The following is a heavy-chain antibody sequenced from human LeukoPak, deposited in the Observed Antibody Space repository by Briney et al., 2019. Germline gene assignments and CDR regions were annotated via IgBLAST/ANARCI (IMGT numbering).Heavy chain of an antibody. Sequence: GESLKISCKGSGYSFTSYWIGWVRQMPGKGLEWMGIIYPGDSDTRYSPSFQGQVTISADKSISTAYLQWSSLKASDTAMYYCARHLGIAARFGWFDPWGQGTLVTVSS. D-gene: IGHD6-6*01. J-gene: IGHJ5*02. V-gene: IGHV5-51*01. CDR1: GYSFTSYW. CDR2: IYPGDSDT. CDR3: ARHLGIAARFGWFDP.